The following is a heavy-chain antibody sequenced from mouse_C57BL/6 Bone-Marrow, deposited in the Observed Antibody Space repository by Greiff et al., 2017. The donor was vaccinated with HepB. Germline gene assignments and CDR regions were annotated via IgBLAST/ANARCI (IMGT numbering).Heavy chain of an antibody. J-gene: IGHJ1*03. CDR2: INPSNGGT. CDR1: GYTFTSYW. Sequence: QVQLQQPGTELVKPGASVKLSCKASGYTFTSYWMHWVKQRPGQGLEWIGNINPSNGGTNYNEKFKSKATLTVDKSSSTAYMQLSSPTSEDSAVYCCARPSYYWYFDFWGTGTTVTVSS. V-gene: IGHV1-53*01. CDR3: ARPSYYWYFDF.